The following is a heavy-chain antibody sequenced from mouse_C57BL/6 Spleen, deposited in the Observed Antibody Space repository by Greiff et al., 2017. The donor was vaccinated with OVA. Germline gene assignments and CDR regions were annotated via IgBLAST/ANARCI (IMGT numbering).Heavy chain of an antibody. D-gene: IGHD2-2*01. CDR2: IDPETGGT. J-gene: IGHJ2*01. Sequence: QVQLQQSGAELVRPGASVTLSCKASGYTFTDYEMHWVKQTPVHGLEWIGAIDPETGGTAYNQKFKGKAILTADKSSSTAYMELRSLTSEDSAVYYCTREGYPYHYFDYWGQGTTLTVSS. CDR3: TREGYPYHYFDY. CDR1: GYTFTDYE. V-gene: IGHV1-15*01.